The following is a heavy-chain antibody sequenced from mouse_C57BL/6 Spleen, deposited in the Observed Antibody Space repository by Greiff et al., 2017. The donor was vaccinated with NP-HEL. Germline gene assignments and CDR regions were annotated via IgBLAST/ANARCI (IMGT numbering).Heavy chain of an antibody. CDR1: GFTFSDYG. V-gene: IGHV5-17*01. D-gene: IGHD1-1*01. CDR2: INSGSSTI. Sequence: DVKLVESGGGLVKPGGSLKLSCAASGFTFSDYGMHWVRQAPEKGLEWVAYINSGSSTIYYADTVKGRFTISRDNAKNSLFLQMTSLRSEDTAMYYCAYTNYWFFDVWGTGTTVTVSS. J-gene: IGHJ1*03. CDR3: AYTNYWFFDV.